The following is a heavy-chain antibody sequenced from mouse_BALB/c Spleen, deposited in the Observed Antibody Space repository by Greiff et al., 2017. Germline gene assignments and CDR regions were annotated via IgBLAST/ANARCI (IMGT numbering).Heavy chain of an antibody. CDR1: GYSITSDYA. CDR2: ISYSGST. J-gene: IGHJ2*01. V-gene: IGHV3-2*02. CDR3: ARFLTPYFDY. Sequence: EVKLMESGPGLVKPSQSLSLTCTVTGYSITSDYAWNWIRQFPGNKLEWMGYISYSGSTSYNPSLKSRISITRDTSKNQFFLQLNSVTTEDTATYYCARFLTPYFDYWGQGTTLTVSS.